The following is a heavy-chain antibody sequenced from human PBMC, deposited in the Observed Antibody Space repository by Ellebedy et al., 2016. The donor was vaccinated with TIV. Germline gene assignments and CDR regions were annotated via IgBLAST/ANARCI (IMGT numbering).Heavy chain of an antibody. CDR3: ARILTDYSGNFGMDI. D-gene: IGHD4-23*01. CDR2: IDRGGNT. CDR1: GDSITSVGYS. Sequence: SETLSLTXAVSGDSITSVGYSWNWIRQSPEKGLEWIGYIDRGGNTYYNPSLKSRVTISLDKANYQVSLKVPSVTVADTAVYYCARILTDYSGNFGMDIWGPGTTVTVSS. J-gene: IGHJ6*02. V-gene: IGHV4-30-2*06.